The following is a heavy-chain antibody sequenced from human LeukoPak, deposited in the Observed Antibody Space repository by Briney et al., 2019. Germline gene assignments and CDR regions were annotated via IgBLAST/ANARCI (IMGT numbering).Heavy chain of an antibody. CDR1: GITLSNYG. CDR2: ISDSGGRT. V-gene: IGHV3-23*01. D-gene: IGHD3-22*01. CDR3: AKRGVVIRVILVGFHKEAYYFDS. Sequence: GGSLRLSCAVSGITLSNYGMSWVRQAPGKGLEWVAGISDSGGRTNYADSVKGRFTISKDNPKNTLYLQMHSLRPENTAVYFCAKRGVVIRVILVGFHKEAYYFDSWGQGVLVTVSS. J-gene: IGHJ4*02.